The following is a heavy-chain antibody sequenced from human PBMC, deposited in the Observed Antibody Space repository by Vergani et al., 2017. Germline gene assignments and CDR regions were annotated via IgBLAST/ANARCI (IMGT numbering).Heavy chain of an antibody. D-gene: IGHD6-19*01. CDR3: ARHSTVEWLVKLGWIDP. Sequence: QLQLQESGPGLVKPSATLSLTCSVSGASIRSSNYYWGWIRQPPGKGLEWIASIYYRWSTYYNPSLKRRVTIAVNSSKHQFSLKLSSVTAADTAVYFCARHSTVEWLVKLGWIDPWGQGILVTVSS. CDR2: IYYRWST. CDR1: GASIRSSNYY. J-gene: IGHJ5*02. V-gene: IGHV4-39*01.